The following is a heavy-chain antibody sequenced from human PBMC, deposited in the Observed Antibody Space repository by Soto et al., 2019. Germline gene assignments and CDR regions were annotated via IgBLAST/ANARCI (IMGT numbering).Heavy chain of an antibody. CDR2: FTPSGGET. CDR3: AHPRGYGVFDAYDI. V-gene: IGHV3-23*01. J-gene: IGHJ3*02. Sequence: EAQLLESGGGLVQPGGSLRLSWVASGFTFSTYAMSWVRQAPGKGLEWVSAFTPSGGETFYADSVKGRFTISRDNSLNALYLQMNSLRIEDTAVYYCAHPRGYGVFDAYDIWGQGTMVTVSS. CDR1: GFTFSTYA. D-gene: IGHD4-17*01.